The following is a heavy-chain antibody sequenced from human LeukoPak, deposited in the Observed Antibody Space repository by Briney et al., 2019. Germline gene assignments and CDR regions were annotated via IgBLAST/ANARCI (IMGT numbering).Heavy chain of an antibody. CDR3: ARLRGSTIFGVVILDYYMDV. Sequence: SETLSLTCDVSGYSISSGYYWGWIRQPPGKGLEWIGSVFHSGTTYYNPSLKSRVTISVDTSKNQLSLKLSSVTAADTAVYYCARLRGSTIFGVVILDYYMDVWRKGTTVTVSS. D-gene: IGHD3-3*01. J-gene: IGHJ6*03. V-gene: IGHV4-38-2*01. CDR1: GYSISSGYY. CDR2: VFHSGTT.